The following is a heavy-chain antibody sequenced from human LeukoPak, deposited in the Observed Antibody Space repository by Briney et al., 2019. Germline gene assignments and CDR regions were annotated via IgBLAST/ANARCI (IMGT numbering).Heavy chain of an antibody. CDR1: GFTFSSHW. V-gene: IGHV3-74*01. Sequence: GGSLRLSCTASGFTFSSHWMHWVRQAPGKGLVWVSRIDGDGSNTRYADSVKGRFTISRDNAKNTVYLQMNNLRAEDTAVYYCTREREQQSGYWGQGTLVTVSS. CDR3: TREREQQSGY. D-gene: IGHD6-13*01. CDR2: IDGDGSNT. J-gene: IGHJ4*02.